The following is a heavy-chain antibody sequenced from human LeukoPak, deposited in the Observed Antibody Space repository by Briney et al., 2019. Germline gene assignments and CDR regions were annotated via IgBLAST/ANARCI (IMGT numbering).Heavy chain of an antibody. Sequence: PGGSLRLSCAASGFTISSYGMHWVRQAPGKGLEWVAVISYDGSNKYYADSVKGRFTISRDNSKNTLYLQMNSLRAEDTAVYYCAKDLGGQQWLVHDYWGQGTLVTVSS. D-gene: IGHD6-19*01. CDR1: GFTISSYG. CDR2: ISYDGSNK. J-gene: IGHJ4*02. CDR3: AKDLGGQQWLVHDY. V-gene: IGHV3-30*18.